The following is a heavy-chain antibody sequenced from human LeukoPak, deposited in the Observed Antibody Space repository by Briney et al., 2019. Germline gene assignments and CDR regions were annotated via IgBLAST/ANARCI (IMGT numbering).Heavy chain of an antibody. V-gene: IGHV1-58*01. CDR2: IVVGSSDT. J-gene: IGHJ4*02. CDR3: AAGYNEGLRLSRDLDY. Sequence: SVTVSCKSSGFTFTRSAVQWVRPARGQRLEWMGWIVVGSSDTNYAQQFQERVTITRDMSTYTAYMGRTSLRSEDTAVYYCAAGYNEGLRLSRDLDYWGQGTLVTVSS. D-gene: IGHD5-12*01. CDR1: GFTFTRSA.